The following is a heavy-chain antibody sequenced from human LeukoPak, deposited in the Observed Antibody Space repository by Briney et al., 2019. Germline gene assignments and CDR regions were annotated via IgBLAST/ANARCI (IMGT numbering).Heavy chain of an antibody. CDR1: GFTFSSYA. CDR2: ISSSGSTI. J-gene: IGHJ4*02. CDR3: ARDRWVRGVSDY. Sequence: GGSLRLSCAASGFTFSSYAMSWVRQAPGKGLEWVSYISSSGSTIYYADSVKGRFTISRDNAKNSLYLQMNSLRAEDTAVYYCARDRWVRGVSDYWGQGTLVTVSS. D-gene: IGHD3-10*01. V-gene: IGHV3-48*03.